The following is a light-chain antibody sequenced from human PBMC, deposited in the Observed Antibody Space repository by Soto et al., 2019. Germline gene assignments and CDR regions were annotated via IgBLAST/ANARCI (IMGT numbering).Light chain of an antibody. V-gene: IGKV3-20*01. J-gene: IGKJ1*01. CDR3: QQYGSSPRT. CDR1: QSVSNNY. CDR2: GAS. Sequence: EIVLTQSPGTLSLSPGERATLSCRASQSVSNNYLAWYQQKPGQAPRLLIYGASNRATGIPDRFSVSGSGTDFTLTISRLEPEAFAVYYCQQYGSSPRTLGQGTKVEIK.